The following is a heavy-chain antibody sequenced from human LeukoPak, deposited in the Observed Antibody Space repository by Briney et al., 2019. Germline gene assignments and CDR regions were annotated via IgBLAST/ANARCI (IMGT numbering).Heavy chain of an antibody. CDR2: IYHSGSN. V-gene: IGHV4-38-2*02. CDR3: ARVDIVATIHFDY. D-gene: IGHD5-12*01. J-gene: IGHJ4*02. CDR1: GGSISNGYY. Sequence: SETLSLTCTVSGGSISNGYYWGWIRQPPGKGLEWIGIIYHSGSNHYNPSLKSRVSISVDTSKNQFSLILTSVTAADTAVYYCARVDIVATIHFDYWGQGTLVTVSS.